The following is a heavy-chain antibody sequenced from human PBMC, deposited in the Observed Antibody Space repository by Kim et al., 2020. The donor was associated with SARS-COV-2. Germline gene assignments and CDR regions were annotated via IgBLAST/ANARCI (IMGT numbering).Heavy chain of an antibody. J-gene: IGHJ6*02. CDR1: GFTFDDYA. D-gene: IGHD6-13*01. CDR3: AKNLLRYSSSWYDYYYYYGMDV. V-gene: IGHV3-43*02. CDR2: ISGDGGST. Sequence: GGSLRLSCAASGFTFDDYAMHWVRQAPGKGLEWVSLISGDGGSTYYADSVKGRFTISRDNSKNSLYLQMNSLRTEDTALYYCAKNLLRYSSSWYDYYYYYGMDVWGQGTTVTVSS.